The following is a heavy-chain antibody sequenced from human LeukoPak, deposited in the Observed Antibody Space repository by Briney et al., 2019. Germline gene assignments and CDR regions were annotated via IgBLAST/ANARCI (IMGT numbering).Heavy chain of an antibody. D-gene: IGHD5-18*01. CDR1: GFTFSTYW. J-gene: IGHJ4*02. V-gene: IGHV3-74*01. Sequence: PGGSLRLSCAASGFTFSTYWMHWVRQAPGKGLVWVSRIHSDGRSTSYADSVNGRFTISRDNAKNTLYLQMYSLRAEDTAVYYCARDRPGNTAIDYWGQGTLVTVSS. CDR2: IHSDGRST. CDR3: ARDRPGNTAIDY.